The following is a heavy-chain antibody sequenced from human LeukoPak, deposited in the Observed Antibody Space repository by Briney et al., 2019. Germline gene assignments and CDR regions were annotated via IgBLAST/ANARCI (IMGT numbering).Heavy chain of an antibody. Sequence: ASVKVSCKASGYTFTGYYMHWVRQAPGQGLEWMGWINPNSGGTNYAQKFQGRVTMTRDTSISTAYMELSRLRSDDTAVYYCARDRFASIYYGSGNYYNAFDYWGQGTLVTVSS. CDR1: GYTFTGYY. D-gene: IGHD3-10*01. CDR3: ARDRFASIYYGSGNYYNAFDY. CDR2: INPNSGGT. J-gene: IGHJ4*02. V-gene: IGHV1-2*02.